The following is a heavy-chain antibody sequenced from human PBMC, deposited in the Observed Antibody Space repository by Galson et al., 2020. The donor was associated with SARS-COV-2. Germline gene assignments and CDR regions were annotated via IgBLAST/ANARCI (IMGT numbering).Heavy chain of an antibody. D-gene: IGHD2-2*01. Sequence: GESLKISCVASGFTFSSYSMNWVRQAPGKGLEWLSYIGGSDNTIHYADSVTGRFTIARDNAKNSLFLQMNSLRDEDTAVYYCARGSTSSYNCFDPWGQGTLVTVSS. J-gene: IGHJ5*02. V-gene: IGHV3-48*02. CDR3: ARGSTSSYNCFDP. CDR2: IGGSDNTI. CDR1: GFTFSSYS.